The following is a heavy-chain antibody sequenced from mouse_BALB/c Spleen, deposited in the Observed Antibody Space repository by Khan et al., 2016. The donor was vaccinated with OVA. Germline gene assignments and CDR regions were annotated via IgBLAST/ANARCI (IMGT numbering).Heavy chain of an antibody. CDR1: GDSITSGY. V-gene: IGHV3-8*02. J-gene: IGHJ3*01. D-gene: IGHD2-4*01. CDR2: ISYSGST. CDR3: ARYDYDYDGAFAY. Sequence: EVKLKESGPSLVKPSQTLSPTCSVTGDSITSGYWNWIRKFPGNKLEYMGYISYSGSTYYNPSLKSRISITRDTSKNQYYLQLNSVTTEDTATYYCARYDYDYDGAFAYWGQGTLVTVSA.